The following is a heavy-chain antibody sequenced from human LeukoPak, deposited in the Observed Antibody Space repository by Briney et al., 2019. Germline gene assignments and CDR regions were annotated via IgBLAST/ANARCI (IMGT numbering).Heavy chain of an antibody. CDR2: ISWNSGSI. D-gene: IGHD6-6*01. CDR3: AKSEQLSDYYYHYGMGV. V-gene: IGHV3-9*01. CDR1: GFTFDDYA. J-gene: IGHJ6*02. Sequence: GGSLRLSCAASGFTFDDYAMHWVRQAPGKGLEWVTGISWNSGSIGYADSVKGRFTISRDNAKNSLYLQMNSLRAEDTALYYCAKSEQLSDYYYHYGMGVWGQGTTVTVSS.